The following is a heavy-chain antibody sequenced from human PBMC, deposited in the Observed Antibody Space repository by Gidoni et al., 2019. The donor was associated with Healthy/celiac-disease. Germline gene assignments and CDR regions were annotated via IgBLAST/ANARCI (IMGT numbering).Heavy chain of an antibody. J-gene: IGHJ6*02. CDR3: ARYCSGGSCYSHPDV. CDR2: ISYDGSNK. D-gene: IGHD2-15*01. Sequence: GGGVVQPGRSLRLSCAASGFTFSSYAMHWVRQAPGKGLEWVAVISYDGSNKYYADSVKGRFTISRDNSKNTLYLQMNSLRAEDTAVYYCARYCSGGSCYSHPDVWGQGTTVTVSS. V-gene: IGHV3-30-3*01. CDR1: GFTFSSYA.